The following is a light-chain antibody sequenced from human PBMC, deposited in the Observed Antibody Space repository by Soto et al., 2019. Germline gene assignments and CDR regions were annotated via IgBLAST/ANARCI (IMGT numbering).Light chain of an antibody. V-gene: IGLV2-11*01. CDR3: CSYVGSYSYV. Sequence: QSALTQPRSLSGSPGQSLSISCTGTSSDVGGHNSVSWYQQHPGKAPKLIIYDVNKRPSGVPDRFSGSKSGNTAFLIISGLQAEDEADYSCCSYVGSYSYVFGTGTKVTVL. CDR1: SSDVGGHNS. CDR2: DVN. J-gene: IGLJ1*01.